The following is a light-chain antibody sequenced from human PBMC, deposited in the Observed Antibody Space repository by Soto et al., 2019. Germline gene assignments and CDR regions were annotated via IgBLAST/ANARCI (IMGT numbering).Light chain of an antibody. Sequence: ELVLTQSPGTLSLSPGERATLSCRASQRFSSNYLAWYQQKPGQAPRLLIYGTSNRATGIQDRFSGSGSGTDLTLTISRLEPEDLAVYYCQQYGTAPPRYIFGQGTKLEIK. CDR3: QQYGTAPPRYI. CDR1: QRFSSNY. V-gene: IGKV3-20*01. J-gene: IGKJ2*01. CDR2: GTS.